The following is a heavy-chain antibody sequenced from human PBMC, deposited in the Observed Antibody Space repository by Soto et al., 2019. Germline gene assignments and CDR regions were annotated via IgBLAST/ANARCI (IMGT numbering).Heavy chain of an antibody. D-gene: IGHD1-26*01. CDR3: ARDQGPQGIVGDVWYGMDV. V-gene: IGHV1-69*01. Sequence: QVQLVQSGAEVKKPGSSVKVSCKASGGTFSSYAISWVRQAPGQGLEWMGGIIPIFGTANYAQKFQGRVTITADESKSTAYMELSSLRSEGTAVYYCARDQGPQGIVGDVWYGMDVWGQGTTVTVSS. CDR1: GGTFSSYA. CDR2: IIPIFGTA. J-gene: IGHJ6*02.